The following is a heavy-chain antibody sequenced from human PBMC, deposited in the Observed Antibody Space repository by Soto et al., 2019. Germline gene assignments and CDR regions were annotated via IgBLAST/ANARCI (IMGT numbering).Heavy chain of an antibody. V-gene: IGHV3-30*03. J-gene: IGHJ4*02. CDR3: AGEVASGY. CDR2: ISRGGGTK. CDR1: GFTVSTYG. D-gene: IGHD2-21*01. Sequence: QVQLVESGGGVVQPGRSLRLSCAVSGFTVSTYGMHWVRQAPGKGLEWVAVISRGGGTKYYADSVKGRFTISSDNSRNTLFLEMNSLRGDDMAVYYCAGEVASGYWGQGTLVTVSS.